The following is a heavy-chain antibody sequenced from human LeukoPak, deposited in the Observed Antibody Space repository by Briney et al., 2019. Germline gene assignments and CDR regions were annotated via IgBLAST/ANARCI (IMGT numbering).Heavy chain of an antibody. V-gene: IGHV1-24*01. CDR2: FDPEDGET. Sequence: ASVKVSCKVSGYTLTELSMHWVRQAPGKGLEWMGGFDPEDGETIYAQKFQGRVTMTEDTSTDTAYMELSSLRSEDTAVYYCATDHHGDYAGGLYYFDYWGQGTLVTVSS. CDR1: GYTLTELS. J-gene: IGHJ4*02. D-gene: IGHD4-17*01. CDR3: ATDHHGDYAGGLYYFDY.